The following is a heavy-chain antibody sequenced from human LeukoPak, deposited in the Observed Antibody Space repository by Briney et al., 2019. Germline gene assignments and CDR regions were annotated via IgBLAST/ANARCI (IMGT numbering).Heavy chain of an antibody. CDR1: GFTFSRFW. J-gene: IGHJ4*02. CDR2: IKQGGSEV. Sequence: GGSLRLSCSASGFTFSRFWMSWVRQAPGKGLEYVALIKQGGSEVYHMDSVKGRFTISRDDATNSLYLQMNSLRVEDTALYYCARDRESESDSEGDYWGQGTLVTVSS. D-gene: IGHD4-11*01. CDR3: ARDRESESDSEGDY. V-gene: IGHV3-7*01.